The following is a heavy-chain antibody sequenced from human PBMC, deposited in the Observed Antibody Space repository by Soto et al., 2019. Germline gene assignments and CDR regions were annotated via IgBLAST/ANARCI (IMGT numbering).Heavy chain of an antibody. CDR2: INPSGGST. Sequence: VKVSCQASGYTFTSYYMHWVRQAPGQGLEWMGIINPSGGSTSYAQRFQGRVTMTRDTSTSTVYMELSSLRSEDTAVYYCARVRRSSGYYYGYWGQGTPVTVSS. J-gene: IGHJ4*02. V-gene: IGHV1-46*01. CDR3: ARVRRSSGYYYGY. CDR1: GYTFTSYY. D-gene: IGHD3-22*01.